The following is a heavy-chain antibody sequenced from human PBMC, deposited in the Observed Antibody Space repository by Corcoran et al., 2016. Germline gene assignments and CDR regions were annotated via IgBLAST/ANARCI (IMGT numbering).Heavy chain of an antibody. Sequence: EVQLVESGGGLVQPGGYLRFSWAASGFTFSSYSMNWVRQAPGKGLEWVSYISSSSSTIYYADSVKGRFTSTRDNAKNSLYLQRNSLRAEDTAVYYCARDTPFGEYYYYYGMDVWGQGTTVTVSS. CDR1: GFTFSSYS. CDR2: ISSSSSTI. J-gene: IGHJ6*02. D-gene: IGHD3-10*01. V-gene: IGHV3-48*04. CDR3: ARDTPFGEYYYYYGMDV.